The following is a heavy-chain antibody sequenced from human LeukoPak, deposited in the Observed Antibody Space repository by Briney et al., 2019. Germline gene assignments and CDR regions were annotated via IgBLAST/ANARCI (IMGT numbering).Heavy chain of an antibody. CDR3: ARRPVPYYYGSGKAGAFDI. CDR2: ISSSSSYI. V-gene: IGHV3-21*01. D-gene: IGHD3-10*01. CDR1: GFTFSSYS. Sequence: PGGSLRLSCAASGFTFSSYSMDWVRQAPGKGLEWVSSISSSSSYIYYADSVKGRFTISRDNAKNSLYLQMNSLRAEDTAVYYCARRPVPYYYGSGKAGAFDIWGQGTMVTVSS. J-gene: IGHJ3*02.